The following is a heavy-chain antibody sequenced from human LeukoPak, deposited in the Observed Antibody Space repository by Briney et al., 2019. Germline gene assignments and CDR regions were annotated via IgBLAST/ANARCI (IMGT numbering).Heavy chain of an antibody. CDR3: ARVKDLGSLVVMPSDY. CDR1: GYTFTSYG. Sequence: ASVKVSCKASGYTFTSYGISWVRQAPGQGLEWMGWISAYNGNTNYAQKLQGRVTMTTDTSTSTAYMELRSLRSDDTAVYYCARVKDLGSLVVMPSDYWGQGTLVTVSS. V-gene: IGHV1-18*01. D-gene: IGHD2-21*01. J-gene: IGHJ4*02. CDR2: ISAYNGNT.